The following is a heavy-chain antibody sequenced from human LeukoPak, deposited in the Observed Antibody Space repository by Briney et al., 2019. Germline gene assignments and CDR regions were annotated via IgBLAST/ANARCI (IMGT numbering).Heavy chain of an antibody. V-gene: IGHV1-69*13. CDR1: GYTFTSYG. J-gene: IGHJ3*02. D-gene: IGHD4-11*01. Sequence: GASVKVSCKASGYTFTSYGISWVRQAPGQGLEWMGGIIPIFGTANYAQKFQGRVTITADESTSTAYMELSSLRSEDTAVYYCARGYSIATQNAFDIWGQGTMVTVSS. CDR3: ARGYSIATQNAFDI. CDR2: IIPIFGTA.